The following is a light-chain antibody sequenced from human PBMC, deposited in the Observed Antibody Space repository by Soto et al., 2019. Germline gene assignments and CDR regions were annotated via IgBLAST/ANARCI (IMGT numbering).Light chain of an antibody. CDR2: GAS. J-gene: IGKJ1*01. Sequence: EIVLTHSPGTLSLSPGERATLSCRASQSVSNNYLAWYQQKPGQAPRLLIYGASNRATGIPDRFSGSGSGTDFTLTISRLEPEDFAVYYCHQYGSSPWTFGQGTKVDIK. CDR3: HQYGSSPWT. V-gene: IGKV3-20*01. CDR1: QSVSNNY.